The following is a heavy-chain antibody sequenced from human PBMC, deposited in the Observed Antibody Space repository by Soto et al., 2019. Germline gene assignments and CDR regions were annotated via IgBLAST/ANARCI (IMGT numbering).Heavy chain of an antibody. CDR2: MKPNSGNT. J-gene: IGHJ6*02. CDR3: ARDRGYSGYVYYYYGMDV. D-gene: IGHD5-12*01. Sequence: ASVKVSCKASGYTFTSYDINWVRQATGQGLEWMGWMKPNSGNTGYAQKFQGRVTMTWNTSISTAYMELSSLRSEDTAVYYCARDRGYSGYVYYYYGMDVWGQGTTVTVSS. V-gene: IGHV1-8*01. CDR1: GYTFTSYD.